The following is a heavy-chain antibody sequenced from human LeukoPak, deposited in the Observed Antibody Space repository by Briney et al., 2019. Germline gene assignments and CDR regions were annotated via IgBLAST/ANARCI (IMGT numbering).Heavy chain of an antibody. D-gene: IGHD3-10*01. Sequence: GGSLRLSCAASGFTFDDYTMHWVRQAPGKGLEWVSLISWDGGSTYYADSVKGRFTISRDNSKNSLYLQMNSLRTEDTALYYCAKPYGSGSYYNDYYYYGMDVWGQGTTATVSS. CDR2: ISWDGGST. CDR1: GFTFDDYT. J-gene: IGHJ6*02. V-gene: IGHV3-43*01. CDR3: AKPYGSGSYYNDYYYYGMDV.